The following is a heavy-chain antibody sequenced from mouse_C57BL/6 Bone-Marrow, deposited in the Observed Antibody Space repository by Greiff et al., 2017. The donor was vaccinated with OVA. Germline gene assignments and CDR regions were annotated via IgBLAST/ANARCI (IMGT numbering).Heavy chain of an antibody. CDR3: TTDYYSNAYAMDY. CDR2: IDPENGDT. D-gene: IGHD2-5*01. CDR1: GFNIKDDY. J-gene: IGHJ4*01. V-gene: IGHV14-4*01. Sequence: EVQLQQSGAELVRPGASVKLSCTASGFNIKDDYMHWVKQRPEQGLEWIGWIDPENGDTEYASKFQGKATITADTSSNTAYLQLSSLTSEDTAVYYCTTDYYSNAYAMDYWGQGTSVTVSS.